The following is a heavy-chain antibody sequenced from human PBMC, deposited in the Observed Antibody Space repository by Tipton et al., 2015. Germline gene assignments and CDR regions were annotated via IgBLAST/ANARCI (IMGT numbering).Heavy chain of an antibody. V-gene: IGHV1-46*01. Sequence: QLVQSGAEVKKPGASVKVSCKASGYTFTSYYMHWVRQAPGQGLEWMGIINPLGGSTDYAQKFQGRVTMTRDTSTSTVYMELSSVRSADTAVYYCARDRDYGGNPDYWGQGTLVTVSP. CDR2: INPLGGST. J-gene: IGHJ4*02. CDR1: GYTFTSYY. D-gene: IGHD4-23*01. CDR3: ARDRDYGGNPDY.